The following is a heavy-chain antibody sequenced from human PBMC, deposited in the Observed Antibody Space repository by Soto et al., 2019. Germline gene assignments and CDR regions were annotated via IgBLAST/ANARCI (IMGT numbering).Heavy chain of an antibody. CDR2: ISSNGGSK. D-gene: IGHD4-17*01. V-gene: IGHV3-64D*09. J-gene: IGHJ4*02. CDR3: VKLSESTVTTPDYFDN. Sequence: GGSLRLSCSASGFTFSSYAMHWVRQAPGKGLEYVSAISSNGGSKDYADSVKGRCTITRDNSKNTLYLQMSSLRAEDTAVYYWVKLSESTVTTPDYFDNWGQGTLVTVSS. CDR1: GFTFSSYA.